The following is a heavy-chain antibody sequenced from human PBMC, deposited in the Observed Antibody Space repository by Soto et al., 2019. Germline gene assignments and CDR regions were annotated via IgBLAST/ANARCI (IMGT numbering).Heavy chain of an antibody. CDR1: GGSISSGDYY. V-gene: IGHV4-30-4*01. D-gene: IGHD2-2*01. CDR2: IYYSGST. CDR3: ARGGGGYCISTSCYYYYGMDV. J-gene: IGHJ6*02. Sequence: PSETLSLTCTVSGGSISSGDYYWSWIRQPPGKGLEWIGYIYYSGSTYYNPSLKSRVTISVDTSKNQFSLKLSSVTAADTAVYYCARGGGGYCISTSCYYYYGMDVWGQGTTVTVSS.